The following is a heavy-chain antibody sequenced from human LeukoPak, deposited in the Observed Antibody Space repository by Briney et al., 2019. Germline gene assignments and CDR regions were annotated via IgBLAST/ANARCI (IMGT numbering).Heavy chain of an antibody. J-gene: IGHJ6*02. CDR1: GGSISSGSYY. Sequence: SETLSLTCTVSGGSISSGSYYWSWIRQPAGKGLEWIGRIYASGSTNYNPSLKCRVTISVDTSKNQFSLKLSSVTAADTAVYYCASDIVGATWRYYYYGMDVWGQGTTVTVSS. V-gene: IGHV4-61*02. CDR2: IYASGST. D-gene: IGHD1-26*01. CDR3: ASDIVGATWRYYYYGMDV.